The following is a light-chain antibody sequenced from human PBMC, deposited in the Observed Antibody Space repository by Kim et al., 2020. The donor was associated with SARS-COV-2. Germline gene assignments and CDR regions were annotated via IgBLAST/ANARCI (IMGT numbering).Light chain of an antibody. CDR1: SANIGRDY. CDR3: GTWDSSLSLGV. Sequence: GERVTIFCSGSSANIGRDYVSWYQHVPGTAPRLLIYDSDKRPSEIPDRFSGSKAGTSATLGITGLQTWDEADYYCGTWDSSLSLGVLGGGTKVTVL. CDR2: DSD. V-gene: IGLV1-51*01. J-gene: IGLJ2*01.